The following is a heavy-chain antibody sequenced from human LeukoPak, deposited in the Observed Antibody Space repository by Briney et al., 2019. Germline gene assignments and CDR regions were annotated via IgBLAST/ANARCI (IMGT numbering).Heavy chain of an antibody. CDR3: VQDWVATIVAPRHFDY. CDR1: GFTFSNHA. CDR2: ISSNGGST. Sequence: GGSLRLSCSVSGFTFSNHAMHWVRQAPGKGLEYVSGISSNGGSTYYTDSLKGRFTISRDNSKNTLYLQMSSLGTEDTAVYYCVQDWVATIVAPRHFDYWGQGTLVTVSS. D-gene: IGHD5-24*01. V-gene: IGHV3-64D*09. J-gene: IGHJ4*02.